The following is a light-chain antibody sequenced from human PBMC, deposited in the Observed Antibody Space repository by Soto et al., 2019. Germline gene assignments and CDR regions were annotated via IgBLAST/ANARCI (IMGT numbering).Light chain of an antibody. CDR1: NIGRYS. CDR2: DDS. V-gene: IGLV3-21*02. J-gene: IGLJ3*02. CDR3: QVWDTNWQHPGV. Sequence: SYELTQPPSETVAPGQTATITCEGTNIGRYSVHWYQQKPGQAPVLLVYDDSGRPSGIPERFSGSNSGNTATLTISKVEAGDESDYYCQVWDTNWQHPGVFGGGTKLTVL.